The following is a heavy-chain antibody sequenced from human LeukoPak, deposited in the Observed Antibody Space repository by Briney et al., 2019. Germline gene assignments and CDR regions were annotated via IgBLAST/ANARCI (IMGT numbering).Heavy chain of an antibody. CDR1: GFTFSSYS. V-gene: IGHV3-21*01. J-gene: IGHJ6*03. CDR2: ISSSSSYI. D-gene: IGHD6-13*01. Sequence: GGSLRLSCAASGFTFSSYSMNWVRQAPGKGLEWVSSISSSSSYIYYADSVKGRFTISRDNAKNSLYLQMNSLRAEDTAVYYCARESSGSSSWEYYYYYIDVWGKGTTVTVSS. CDR3: ARESSGSSSWEYYYYYIDV.